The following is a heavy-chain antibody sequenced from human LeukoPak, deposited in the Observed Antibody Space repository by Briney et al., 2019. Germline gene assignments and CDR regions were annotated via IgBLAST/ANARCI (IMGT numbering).Heavy chain of an antibody. D-gene: IGHD3-3*01. Sequence: GGSLRLSCAVSGFTISNAWMSWVRQAPGKGLEWVGRIKMKSDGGTTAYAAPVEGRFVISRDDSKNTLYLQMNCLKAEDTAVYYCTTFADFWSGKSFDHWGQGTLVTVSS. CDR3: TTFADFWSGKSFDH. V-gene: IGHV3-15*01. CDR1: GFTISNAW. CDR2: IKMKSDGGTT. J-gene: IGHJ4*02.